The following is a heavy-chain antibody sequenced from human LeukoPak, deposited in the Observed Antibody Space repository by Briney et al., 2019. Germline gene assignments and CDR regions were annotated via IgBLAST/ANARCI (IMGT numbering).Heavy chain of an antibody. J-gene: IGHJ6*03. CDR1: GGSISSYY. Sequence: SETLSLTCTVSGGSISSYYWGWIRQPPGKGLEWIGYIYYSGSTNYNPSLKSRVTISVDTSKNQFSLNLSSVTAADTAVYYCARRTVTTPPFYYYYIDVWGKGTTVTVSS. CDR2: IYYSGST. V-gene: IGHV4-59*01. CDR3: ARRTVTTPPFYYYYIDV. D-gene: IGHD4-17*01.